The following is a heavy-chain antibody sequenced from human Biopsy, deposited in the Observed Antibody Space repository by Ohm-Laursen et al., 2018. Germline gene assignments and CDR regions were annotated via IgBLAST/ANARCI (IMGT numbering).Heavy chain of an antibody. Sequence: PSHTLSLTCTVSGGSISGSSWSWIRQAPGKGLEWIGYISYSRDTNYNPSLKSRITISVDTSKNQFSLKLTSVTAAGTAVYYCAKHGSGWTGDDAFHIWGQGTMVTVSS. V-gene: IGHV4-59*08. CDR2: ISYSRDT. J-gene: IGHJ3*02. CDR3: AKHGSGWTGDDAFHI. CDR1: GGSISGSS. D-gene: IGHD6-19*01.